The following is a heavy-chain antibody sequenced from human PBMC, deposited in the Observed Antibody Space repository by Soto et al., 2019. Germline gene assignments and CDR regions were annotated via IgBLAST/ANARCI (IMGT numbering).Heavy chain of an antibody. D-gene: IGHD6-13*01. J-gene: IGHJ4*02. Sequence: PSETLSLTCTVSGVSISSYYWSWIRQPPGKGLEWIGYIYYSGSTNYNPSLKSRVTISVDTSKNQFSLKLSSVTAADTAVYYCARGRASSSWSPPLDYWGQGTLVTVSS. CDR1: GVSISSYY. CDR3: ARGRASSSWSPPLDY. CDR2: IYYSGST. V-gene: IGHV4-59*01.